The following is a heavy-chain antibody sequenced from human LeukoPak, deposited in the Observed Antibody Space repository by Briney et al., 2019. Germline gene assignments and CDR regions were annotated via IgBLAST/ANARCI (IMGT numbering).Heavy chain of an antibody. CDR3: GRQENRIAAASAGY. Sequence: PSETLSLTCFPSGDSISTSSSYWGWIRQPPGKGLEWIGSRYFRGGTYYNPSLKSRVTISEDTSKNQLSLNLSSVTAADTAVYYCGRQENRIAAASAGYWGQGVLVTVSS. V-gene: IGHV4-39*01. CDR2: RYFRGGT. J-gene: IGHJ4*02. D-gene: IGHD6-13*01. CDR1: GDSISTSSSY.